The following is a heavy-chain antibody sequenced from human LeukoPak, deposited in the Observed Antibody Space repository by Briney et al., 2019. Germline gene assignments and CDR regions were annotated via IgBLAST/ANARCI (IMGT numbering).Heavy chain of an antibody. CDR2: ISSSSSHI. CDR1: GFTFSSYA. Sequence: GGSLRLSCAASGFTFSSYAMNWVRQAPGKGMEWVSSISSSSSHIYYADSVKGRFTISRDNAKNSLYLQMDSLRAEDTAVYYCARALAHWGQGTLVTVSP. V-gene: IGHV3-21*01. J-gene: IGHJ4*02. D-gene: IGHD3-3*02. CDR3: ARALAH.